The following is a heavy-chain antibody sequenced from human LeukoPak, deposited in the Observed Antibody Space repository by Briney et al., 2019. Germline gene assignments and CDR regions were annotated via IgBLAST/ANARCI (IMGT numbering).Heavy chain of an antibody. CDR1: GGTFSSYA. CDR2: IIPIFGTA. CDR3: ARSGFNWFDP. V-gene: IGHV1-69*05. Sequence: ASVKVFCKASGGTFSSYAISWVRQAPGQGLEWMGGIIPIFGTANYAQKFQGRVTITTDESTSTAYMELSSLRSEDTAVYYCARSGFNWFDPWGQGTLVTVSS. J-gene: IGHJ5*02.